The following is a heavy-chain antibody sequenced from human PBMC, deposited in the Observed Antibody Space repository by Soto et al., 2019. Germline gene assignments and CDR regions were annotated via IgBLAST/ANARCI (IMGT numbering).Heavy chain of an antibody. V-gene: IGHV4-61*01. CDR3: ARESSRRYFFGESSYYYGMDV. CDR2: IYYTGST. D-gene: IGHD6-19*01. J-gene: IGHJ6*02. CDR1: GGSVSSGSYY. Sequence: PSETLSLTCTVSGGSVSSGSYYWSWIRQPPGKGLEWIGYIYYTGSTNYNPSLKSRVTISVDTSKNQFSLKLSSVTAADTAVYYCARESSRRYFFGESSYYYGMDVWGQGTTVTVS.